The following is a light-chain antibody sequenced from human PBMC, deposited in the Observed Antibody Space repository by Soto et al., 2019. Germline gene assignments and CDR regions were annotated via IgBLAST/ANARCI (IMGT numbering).Light chain of an antibody. CDR1: SSDVGGYNY. V-gene: IGLV2-11*01. J-gene: IGLJ1*01. Sequence: QSALTQPRSVSGSPGQSVTISCTGTSSDVGGYNYVSWYQQHPGKAPKLMIYDVSKRPSWVPDRFSGSKSGNTASLTISGLQAEDEADYYCCSYAGNYYVFGTGTKLTVL. CDR2: DVS. CDR3: CSYAGNYYV.